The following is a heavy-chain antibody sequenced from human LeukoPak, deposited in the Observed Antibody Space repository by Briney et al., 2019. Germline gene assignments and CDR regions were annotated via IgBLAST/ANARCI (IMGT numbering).Heavy chain of an antibody. V-gene: IGHV4-39*01. D-gene: IGHD2-2*01. J-gene: IGHJ6*03. Sequence: SETLSLTCTVSGGSISSSSYYWGWIRQPPGKGLEWIGSIYYSGSTYYNPSLKSRVTISVDTSKNQFSLKLSSVTAADTAVYYCASLVVPAAPNYYYYMDVWGKGTTVTVS. CDR2: IYYSGST. CDR3: ASLVVPAAPNYYYYMDV. CDR1: GGSISSSSYY.